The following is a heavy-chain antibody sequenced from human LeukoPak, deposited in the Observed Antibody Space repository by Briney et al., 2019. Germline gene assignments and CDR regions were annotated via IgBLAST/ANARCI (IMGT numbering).Heavy chain of an antibody. V-gene: IGHV1-18*01. CDR3: ARLRPMIVVANSWFDP. CDR2: ISAYNGNT. Sequence: ASVKVSCKASGYTFTSYGISWVRQAPGQGLEWMGWISAYNGNTNYAQKLQGRVTMTTDTSTSTAYMELRSLRSDDTAVYYCARLRPMIVVANSWFDPWGQGTLVTVSS. CDR1: GYTFTSYG. D-gene: IGHD3-22*01. J-gene: IGHJ5*02.